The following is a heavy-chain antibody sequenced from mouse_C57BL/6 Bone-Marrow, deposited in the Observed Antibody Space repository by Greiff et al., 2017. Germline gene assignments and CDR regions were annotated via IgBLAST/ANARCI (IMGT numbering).Heavy chain of an antibody. V-gene: IGHV1-61*01. J-gene: IGHJ2*01. CDR3: ARGTGTLYYFDY. CDR2: IYPSDSET. D-gene: IGHD4-1*01. Sequence: QVQLQQPGAELVRPGSSVKLSCKASGYTFTSYWMDWVKQRPGQGLEWIGNIYPSDSETHYNQKFKDKATLTVDKSSSTAYMQLSSLTSADSAVXVCARGTGTLYYFDYWGQGTTLTVSS. CDR1: GYTFTSYW.